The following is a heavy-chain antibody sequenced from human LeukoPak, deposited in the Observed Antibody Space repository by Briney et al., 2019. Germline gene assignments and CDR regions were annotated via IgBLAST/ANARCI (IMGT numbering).Heavy chain of an antibody. CDR3: ARSYYYFDL. V-gene: IGHV4-61*01. D-gene: IGHD1-26*01. CDR2: VSYSGST. CDR1: SGSVSIGSHY. Sequence: SETLSLTCTVSSGSVSIGSHYWSWVRQPPGKGLEWIGYVSYSGSTNYNPSLKSRVTISVDTSKNQFSLKLSSVTAADTAVFYCARSYYYFDLWGRGTLVTVSS. J-gene: IGHJ2*01.